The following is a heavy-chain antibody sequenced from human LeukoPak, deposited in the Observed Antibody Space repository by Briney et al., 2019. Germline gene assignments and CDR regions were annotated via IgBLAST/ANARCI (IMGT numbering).Heavy chain of an antibody. J-gene: IGHJ3*02. CDR3: ARWFGELGGAFDI. CDR1: GFTFSSFD. CDR2: IGTAGDR. V-gene: IGHV3-13*01. D-gene: IGHD3-10*01. Sequence: GGSLRLSCAASGFTFSSFDMHWVRQATGKGLEWVSGIGTAGDRYYPGSVKGRFTISRENAKNSLYLQMNSLRAGDTAVYYCARWFGELGGAFDIWGQGTMVTVSS.